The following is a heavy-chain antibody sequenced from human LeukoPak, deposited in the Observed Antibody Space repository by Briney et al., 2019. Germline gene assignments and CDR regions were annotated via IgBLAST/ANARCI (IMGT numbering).Heavy chain of an antibody. J-gene: IGHJ4*02. CDR3: ARSQGRGHFDY. V-gene: IGHV1-45*02. Sequence: GASVKVSCKASGYTFTSYGISWVRQAPGQALEWMGWITPFNGNTNYAQKFQDRVTITRDRSMSTAYMELSSLRSEDTAMYYCARSQGRGHFDYWGQGTLVTVSS. CDR1: GYTFTSYG. CDR2: ITPFNGNT. D-gene: IGHD1-26*01.